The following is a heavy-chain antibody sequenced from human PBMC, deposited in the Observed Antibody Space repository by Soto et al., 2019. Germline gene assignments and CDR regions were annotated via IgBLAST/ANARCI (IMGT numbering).Heavy chain of an antibody. CDR2: ISVTSTTI. J-gene: IGHJ4*02. Sequence: VQLVESGGLLLQPGGSLRLSCAASGFTFNTFGMNWVRQAPGKGLEWISYISVTSTTIHYADSVRGRFAISRDNAKNSLFLQMDSLRVEDTAVYYCARDGAMTGVFDYWGPGTRVTVSS. V-gene: IGHV3-48*01. CDR3: ARDGAMTGVFDY. CDR1: GFTFNTFG. D-gene: IGHD3-9*01.